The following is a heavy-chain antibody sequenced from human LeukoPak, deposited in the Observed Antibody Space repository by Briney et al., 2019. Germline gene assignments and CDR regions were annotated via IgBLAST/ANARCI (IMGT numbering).Heavy chain of an antibody. Sequence: PGGSLRLSCAASGFTVSSNYMSWVRQAPGKGLEWVSVIYSGGSTYYADSVKGRFTISRDNSKNTLYLQMISLRAEDTAVYYCARDPYYYDRSGYYVGDYWGQGTLVTVSS. J-gene: IGHJ4*02. CDR2: IYSGGST. CDR3: ARDPYYYDRSGYYVGDY. V-gene: IGHV3-66*01. D-gene: IGHD3-22*01. CDR1: GFTVSSNY.